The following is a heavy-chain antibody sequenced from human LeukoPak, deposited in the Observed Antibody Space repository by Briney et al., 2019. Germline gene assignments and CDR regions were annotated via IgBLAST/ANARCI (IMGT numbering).Heavy chain of an antibody. Sequence: ASVKVSCKASGYTFTGYCVHWVRQAPGQGLEWIGRINPNTDITSYAQKFQGRVTVTRDTPINTAYMELSSLRSDDTAVYYCARSRLDGYDSGGYLYYFDYWGQGTLVTVSS. V-gene: IGHV1-2*06. D-gene: IGHD3-22*01. J-gene: IGHJ4*02. CDR3: ARSRLDGYDSGGYLYYFDY. CDR1: GYTFTGYC. CDR2: INPNTDIT.